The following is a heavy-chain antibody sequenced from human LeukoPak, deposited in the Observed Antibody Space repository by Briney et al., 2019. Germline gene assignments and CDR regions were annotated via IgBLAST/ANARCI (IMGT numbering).Heavy chain of an antibody. CDR1: GYTFTSYA. CDR3: ARDFSAYDSSGYSYYFDY. CDR2: INTNTGNP. J-gene: IGHJ4*02. V-gene: IGHV7-4-1*02. Sequence: ASVKVSCKASGYTFTSYAMNWVRQAPGQGLEWMGWINTNTGNPTYAQGFTGRFAFSLDTSVSTAYLQISSLKAEDTAVYYCARDFSAYDSSGYSYYFDYWGQGTLVTVSS. D-gene: IGHD3-22*01.